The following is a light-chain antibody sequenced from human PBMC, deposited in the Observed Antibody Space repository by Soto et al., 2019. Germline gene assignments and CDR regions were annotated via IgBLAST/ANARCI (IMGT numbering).Light chain of an antibody. J-gene: IGKJ1*01. CDR2: DAY. CDR3: QQYNSYPWT. CDR1: QSISTS. V-gene: IGKV1-5*01. Sequence: DIPMTQSPSTVSASVGDRVIITCRASQSISTSLAWYQQKPGKAPKLLIYDAYSLESGLPSKFSGRASGTEFTLTINRLQPDDFVTYFCQQYNSYPWTFGQGTKVEIK.